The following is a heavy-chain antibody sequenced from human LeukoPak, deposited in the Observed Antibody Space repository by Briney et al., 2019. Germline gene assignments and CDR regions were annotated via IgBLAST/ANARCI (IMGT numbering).Heavy chain of an antibody. CDR1: GFTFSDYY. J-gene: IGHJ3*02. D-gene: IGHD6-13*01. Sequence: GGSLRLSCQASGFTFSDYYMSWVRQSPGKGLEWLSYISSSGSIIYADSVKGRFTISRDNAKNSLYLQMNSLRAEDTAVYYCAGSWSPYDAFDIWGQGTMVSVSS. CDR3: AGSWSPYDAFDI. CDR2: ISSSGSII. V-gene: IGHV3-11*04.